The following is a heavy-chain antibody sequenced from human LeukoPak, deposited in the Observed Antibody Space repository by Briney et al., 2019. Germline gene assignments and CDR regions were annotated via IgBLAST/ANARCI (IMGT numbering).Heavy chain of an antibody. J-gene: IGHJ4*02. Sequence: GRSLRLSCAASGFTLSSYGMHWVRQAPGKGLEWVAVIWYDGSNKYYADSVKGRFTISRDNSKNTLYLQMNSLRAEDTAVYYCARGSWDSSGLYFDYWGQGTLVTVSS. CDR2: IWYDGSNK. V-gene: IGHV3-33*01. CDR3: ARGSWDSSGLYFDY. CDR1: GFTLSSYG. D-gene: IGHD6-19*01.